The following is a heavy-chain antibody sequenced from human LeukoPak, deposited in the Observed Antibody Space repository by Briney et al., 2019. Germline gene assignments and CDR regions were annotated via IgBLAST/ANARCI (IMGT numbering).Heavy chain of an antibody. J-gene: IGHJ4*02. CDR3: ATVQPAAAHFQY. V-gene: IGHV1-18*01. D-gene: IGHD2-2*01. CDR1: GHTLSSYG. CDR2: ISAFNGNT. Sequence: ASVKVSCKASGHTLSSYGFTWVRQAPGQGLEWLGWISAFNGNTNIAQRVQGRVTLTRDTSTSIAHMELRRLTSDDTAVYYCATVQPAAAHFQYWGPGTLVRVST.